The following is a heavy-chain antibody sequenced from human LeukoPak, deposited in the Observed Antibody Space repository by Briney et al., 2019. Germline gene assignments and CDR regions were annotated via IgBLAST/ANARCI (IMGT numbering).Heavy chain of an antibody. CDR3: ARLRRNNDNSGYYYYYDY. D-gene: IGHD3-22*01. CDR2: ITPTSSYI. V-gene: IGHV3-21*01. J-gene: IGHJ4*02. CDR1: GLTFSSYS. Sequence: GGSLRLSCAASGLTFSSYSFNWVRQAPGKGLEWVSSITPTSSYIYYADSVKGRFTISRDNAKNSLYLQMNSLRAEDTAVYYCARLRRNNDNSGYYYYYDYWGQGPLVTVSS.